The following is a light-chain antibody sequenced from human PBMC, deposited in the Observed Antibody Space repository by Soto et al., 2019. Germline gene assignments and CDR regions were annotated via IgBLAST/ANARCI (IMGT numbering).Light chain of an antibody. CDR3: CSYAGSHYV. CDR1: SSDVGSYNL. V-gene: IGLV2-23*01. J-gene: IGLJ1*01. CDR2: EGG. Sequence: QSVLTQPASVSGSPGHSITISCTGTSSDVGSYNLVSWYQQHPGKAPKLMIYEGGKRPSGVSNRFSGSKSGNTASLTISGLQAEDEADYYCCSYAGSHYVFGTGTKVTVL.